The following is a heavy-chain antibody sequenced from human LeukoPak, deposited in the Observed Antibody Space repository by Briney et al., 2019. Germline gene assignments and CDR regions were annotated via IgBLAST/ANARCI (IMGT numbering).Heavy chain of an antibody. CDR1: GFTFSSYA. Sequence: PGGSLRLSCATSGFTFSSYAMSWARQAPGKGLEWVSGISGSGASTYYEDSVKGRFTISRDNSKNTLYLQMNSLRVEDTSVYYCAKQRSEVPVAAAYYWGQGSLVTVSS. CDR2: ISGSGAST. J-gene: IGHJ4*02. D-gene: IGHD2-2*01. V-gene: IGHV3-23*01. CDR3: AKQRSEVPVAAAYY.